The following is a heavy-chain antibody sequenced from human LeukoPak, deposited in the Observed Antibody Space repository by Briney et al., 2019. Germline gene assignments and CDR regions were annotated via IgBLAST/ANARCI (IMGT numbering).Heavy chain of an antibody. J-gene: IGHJ6*02. CDR1: GYTFSHHY. D-gene: IGHD6-19*01. CDR3: ARGLESSGWYGMDV. CDR2: INTSGATT. Sequence: GASVKVSCKTSGYTFSHHYIHWVRQAPGQGLEWLGIINTSGATTRYGQNFKGRVTATRDTSTSTVYMEMSSLNSEDTAVYYCARGLESSGWYGMDVWGQGTTIIVSS. V-gene: IGHV1-46*01.